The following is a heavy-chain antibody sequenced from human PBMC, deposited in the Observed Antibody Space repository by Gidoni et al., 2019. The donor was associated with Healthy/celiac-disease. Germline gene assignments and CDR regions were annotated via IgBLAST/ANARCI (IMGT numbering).Heavy chain of an antibody. CDR2: ISAYNGNT. CDR1: GYTFTSYG. J-gene: IGHJ3*02. Sequence: QVQLVQSGAEVKKPGASVKVSCKASGYTFTSYGISWVRQAPGQGLEWMGWISAYNGNTNYAQKLQGRVTMTTDTSTSTAYMELRSLRSDDTAVYYCAASDYVWGSYRYDAFDIWGQGTMVTVSS. CDR3: AASDYVWGSYRYDAFDI. V-gene: IGHV1-18*04. D-gene: IGHD3-16*02.